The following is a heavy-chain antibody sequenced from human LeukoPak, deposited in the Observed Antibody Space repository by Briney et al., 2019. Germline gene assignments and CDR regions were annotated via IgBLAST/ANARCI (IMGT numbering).Heavy chain of an antibody. D-gene: IGHD3-16*01. CDR1: GGSFSGYY. CDR2: INHSGST. CDR3: ARDGLFGGDY. J-gene: IGHJ4*02. V-gene: IGHV4-34*01. Sequence: KPSETLSLTCAVYGGSFSGYYWSWIRQPPGKGLEWIGEINHSGSTNYNPSLKSRVTISVDTSKNQFSLKLSSVTAADTAVYYCARDGLFGGDYWGQGTLVTVSS.